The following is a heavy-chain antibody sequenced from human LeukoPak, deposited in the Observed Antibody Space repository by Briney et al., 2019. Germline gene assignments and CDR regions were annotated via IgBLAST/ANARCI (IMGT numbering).Heavy chain of an antibody. CDR3: ARPPSSSGWSAFDY. V-gene: IGHV3-30*03. CDR1: GFTFSNYS. D-gene: IGHD6-19*01. CDR2: ITYDGRNK. Sequence: GGSLRLSCAASGFTFSNYSMNWVRQAPGKGLEWVAVITYDGRNKYYADSVKGRFTISRDNSKNTLYLQMNSLRAEDTAVYYCARPPSSSGWSAFDYWGQGTLVTVSS. J-gene: IGHJ4*02.